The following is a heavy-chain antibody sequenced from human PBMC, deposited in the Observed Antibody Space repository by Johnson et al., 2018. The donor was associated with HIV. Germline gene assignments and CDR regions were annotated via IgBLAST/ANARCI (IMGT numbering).Heavy chain of an antibody. CDR3: AKDGGRWSYSLDV. CDR1: GFTFDDYG. V-gene: IGHV3-20*04. CDR2: ITWSGGTT. D-gene: IGHD3-16*01. Sequence: VQLVESGGGVVRPGGSLRLSCAASGFTFDDYGLSWVRQAPGKGLEWVSGITWSGGTTGSADSVTGRFTISRDNAKNSLFPQMNSLRTEDTALYYGAKDGGRWSYSLDVWGQGTMGSVSS. J-gene: IGHJ3*01.